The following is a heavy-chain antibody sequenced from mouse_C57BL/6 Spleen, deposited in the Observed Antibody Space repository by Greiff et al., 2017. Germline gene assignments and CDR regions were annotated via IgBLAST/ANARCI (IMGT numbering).Heavy chain of an antibody. CDR2: ISYDGSN. D-gene: IGHD1-1*01. J-gene: IGHJ2*01. V-gene: IGHV3-6*01. CDR3: ATYGSSYSYYFDY. CDR1: GYSITSGYY. Sequence: VQLQQSGPGLVKPSQSLSLTCSVTGYSITSGYYWNWIRQFPGNKLEWMGYISYDGSNNYNPSLKNRISITRDTSKNQFFLKLNSVTTEDTATYYCATYGSSYSYYFDYWGQGTTLTVSS.